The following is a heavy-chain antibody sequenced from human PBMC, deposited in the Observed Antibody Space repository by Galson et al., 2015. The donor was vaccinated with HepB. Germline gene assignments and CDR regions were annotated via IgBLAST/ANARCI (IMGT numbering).Heavy chain of an antibody. CDR1: GGTFSRYA. Sequence: SVKVSCKASGGTFSRYAITWVRQAPGQGLAWMGRIIPILDITNYAQKFQGRVTITADKSTTTAYMELSSLRSDDTAVYYCARQDTAMVTGNFDYWGQGTLVTVSS. D-gene: IGHD5-18*01. CDR3: ARQDTAMVTGNFDY. J-gene: IGHJ4*02. V-gene: IGHV1-69*04. CDR2: IIPILDIT.